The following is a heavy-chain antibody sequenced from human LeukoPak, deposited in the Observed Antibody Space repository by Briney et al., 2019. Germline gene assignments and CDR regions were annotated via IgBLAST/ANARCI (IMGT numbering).Heavy chain of an antibody. CDR1: GGSIGASINSPNW. J-gene: IGHJ4*02. Sequence: SSGTLSLTCAVSGGSIGASINSPNWWSWVRQPPGKGLEWIGYIYYSGSTNYNPSLKSRVTISVDTSKNQFSLKLSSVTAADTAVYYCARHRIAGDVLFDYWGQGTLVTVSS. V-gene: IGHV4-4*02. CDR3: ARHRIAGDVLFDY. D-gene: IGHD5-24*01. CDR2: IYYSGST.